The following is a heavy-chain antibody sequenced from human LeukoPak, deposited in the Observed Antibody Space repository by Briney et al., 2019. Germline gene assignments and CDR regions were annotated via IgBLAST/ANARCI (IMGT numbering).Heavy chain of an antibody. V-gene: IGHV3-74*01. CDR1: GFTFSSYW. J-gene: IGHJ4*02. CDR2: INSDGSST. D-gene: IGHD3-10*01. CDR3: ARDPNYSYYGSGASYFDY. Sequence: PGGSLRLSCAASGFTFSSYWMHWVRHAPGKGLVWVSRINSDGSSTSYADSVKGRFTISRDNAKNTLYLQMNSLRAEDTAVYYCARDPNYSYYGSGASYFDYWGQGTLVTVSS.